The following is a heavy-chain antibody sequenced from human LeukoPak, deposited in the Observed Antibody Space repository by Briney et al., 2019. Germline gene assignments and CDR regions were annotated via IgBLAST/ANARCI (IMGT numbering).Heavy chain of an antibody. CDR1: GFTFSSYG. V-gene: IGHV3-30*02. D-gene: IGHD5-24*01. Sequence: GGSLRLSCAASGFTFSSYGMHWVRQAPGKGLEWVAFIRYDGSNKYYADSVKGRFTISRDNSKNTLYLQVNSLRAEDTAVYYCAKDHSRDGYNLDYWGQRTLVTVSS. CDR3: AKDHSRDGYNLDY. CDR2: IRYDGSNK. J-gene: IGHJ4*02.